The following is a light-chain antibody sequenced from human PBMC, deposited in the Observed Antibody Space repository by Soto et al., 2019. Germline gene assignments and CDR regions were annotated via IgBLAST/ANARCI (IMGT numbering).Light chain of an antibody. CDR1: QSVSRY. Sequence: EIVLTPSPATLSLSPGDRATLSCRASQSVSRYLAWYQHKPGQAPRLLIYGASNRATGIPDRFSGSGSGTDFTLTISRLEPEDFAVYYCQQYGSSGTFGQGTKVDIK. J-gene: IGKJ1*01. V-gene: IGKV3-20*01. CDR3: QQYGSSGT. CDR2: GAS.